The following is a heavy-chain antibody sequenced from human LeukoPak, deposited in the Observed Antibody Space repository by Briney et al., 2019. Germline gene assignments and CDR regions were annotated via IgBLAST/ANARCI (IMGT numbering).Heavy chain of an antibody. D-gene: IGHD3-22*01. CDR1: GFTFSSYG. Sequence: GGSLRLSCAASGFTFSSYGMHWVRQAPGKGLEWVAVMWYDGSNKYYADSVKGRFTISRDNSKNTLYLQMNSLGAEDTAVYYCARAGYYDSSGSTRAFDIWGQGTMVTVSS. V-gene: IGHV3-33*01. CDR3: ARAGYYDSSGSTRAFDI. CDR2: MWYDGSNK. J-gene: IGHJ3*02.